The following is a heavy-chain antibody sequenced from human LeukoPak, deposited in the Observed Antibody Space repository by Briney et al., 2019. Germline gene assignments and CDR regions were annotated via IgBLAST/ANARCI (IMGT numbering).Heavy chain of an antibody. CDR1: GYTFTSYD. D-gene: IGHD6-19*01. CDR2: MNPNSGNT. J-gene: IGHJ4*02. V-gene: IGHV1-8*01. CDR3: ARGRGAGPDY. Sequence: GASVTVSCTSSGYTFTSYDINWVRQATGQGLEWMGWMNPNSGNTGYAQKFQGRVTMTRNTSISTDYMELSSLRSEDTAVYYCARGRGAGPDYWGQGTLVTVSS.